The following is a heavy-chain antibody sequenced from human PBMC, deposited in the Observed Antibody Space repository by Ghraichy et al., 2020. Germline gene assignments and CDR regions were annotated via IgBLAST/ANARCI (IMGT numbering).Heavy chain of an antibody. CDR1: GFTFSNYA. CDR3: ARDWSSGHNHWEVDY. D-gene: IGHD3-3*01. Sequence: GGSLRLSCAASGFTFSNYAMHWVRQAPGKGLEWVAVTWYDGSNKYYADSVKGRFTISRDNSKSTLYLQMNSLRAEDTAVYYCARDWSSGHNHWEVDYWGQGTLVTVSS. J-gene: IGHJ4*02. V-gene: IGHV3-33*01. CDR2: TWYDGSNK.